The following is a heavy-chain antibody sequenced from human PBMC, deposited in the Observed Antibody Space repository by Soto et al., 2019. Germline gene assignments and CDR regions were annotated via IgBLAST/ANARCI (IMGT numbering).Heavy chain of an antibody. J-gene: IGHJ6*02. V-gene: IGHV1-18*01. CDR2: ISTYNGNT. CDR3: ARSPLPTAFWSGYYIDYYGMDV. D-gene: IGHD3-3*01. Sequence: ASVKVSFKASGYTFTRSGISWVRQAPGQGLEWMGWISTYNGNTNYAQKLQGRVTMTTDTSTSTAYMELRSLRSDDTAVYYCARSPLPTAFWSGYYIDYYGMDVWGQGTTVTVSS. CDR1: GYTFTRSG.